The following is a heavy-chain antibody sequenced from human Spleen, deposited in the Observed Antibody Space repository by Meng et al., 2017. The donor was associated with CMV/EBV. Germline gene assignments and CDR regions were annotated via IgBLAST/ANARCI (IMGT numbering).Heavy chain of an antibody. CDR3: ARARVVVPAALYADY. Sequence: GGSLRLSCAASGFTFSSYSMNWVRQSPGKGLEWVSSISSSSSYIYYADSVKGRFTISRDNAKNSLYLKMNSLRAEDTAVYYCARARVVVPAALYADYWGQGTLVTVSS. CDR1: GFTFSSYS. D-gene: IGHD2-2*01. CDR2: ISSSSSYI. J-gene: IGHJ4*02. V-gene: IGHV3-21*01.